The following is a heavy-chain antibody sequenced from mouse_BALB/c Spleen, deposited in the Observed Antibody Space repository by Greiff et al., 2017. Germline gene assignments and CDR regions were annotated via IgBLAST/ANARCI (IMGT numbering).Heavy chain of an antibody. V-gene: IGHV1-14*01. D-gene: IGHD1-2*01. J-gene: IGHJ1*01. CDR3: ARTITTATSWYFDG. CDR2: INPYNDGT. CDR1: GYTFTSYV. Sequence: EVQLQESGPELVKPGASVKMSCEASGYTFTSYVMHWVKQKPGQGLEWIGYINPYNDGTKYNEKFKGKATLTSDKSSSTAYMELSSLTSEDSAVYYCARTITTATSWYFDGWGAGTTVTVAS.